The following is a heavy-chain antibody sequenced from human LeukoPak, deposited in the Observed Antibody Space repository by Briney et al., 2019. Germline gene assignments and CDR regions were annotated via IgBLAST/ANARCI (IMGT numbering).Heavy chain of an antibody. CDR3: ARHWSWYVDY. CDR2: IYYSGSP. V-gene: IGHV4-39*01. D-gene: IGHD3-3*01. J-gene: IGHJ4*02. CDR1: CGSISSSPDW. Sequence: KPSETLSLTCSVSCGSISSSPDWRGWIRQPPGKGLEWIGSIYYSGSPYYNPSLKSRVTISVDTTKNQLSLRLSSVTAADTAAYYCARHWSWYVDYWGQGTLVTVSS.